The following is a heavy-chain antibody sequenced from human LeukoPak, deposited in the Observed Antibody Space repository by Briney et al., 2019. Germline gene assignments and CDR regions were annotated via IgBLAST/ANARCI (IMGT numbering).Heavy chain of an antibody. Sequence: SETLSLTCTVSGGSFSSYYWSWIRQPPGKGLEWIGYIFYSGNTNYNPSLKSRVTISVDTSKNQFSLKLSSVTAADTAVYYCARGTTYYDSSGYPFAVDYWGQGTLVTVSS. D-gene: IGHD3-22*01. V-gene: IGHV4-59*08. CDR2: IFYSGNT. CDR1: GGSFSSYY. J-gene: IGHJ4*02. CDR3: ARGTTYYDSSGYPFAVDY.